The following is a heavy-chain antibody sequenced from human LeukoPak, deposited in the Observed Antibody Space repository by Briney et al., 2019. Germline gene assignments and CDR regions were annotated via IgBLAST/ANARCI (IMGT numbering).Heavy chain of an antibody. V-gene: IGHV3-23*01. CDR2: ISGSGGST. Sequence: GGSLRLSCAASGFTFSSYAMSWVRQAPGKGLEWVSAISGSGGSTYYADSVKGRFTISRDNSKNTLYLQMNSLRAEDTAVYYCANGIPMTTVTTKGYYFGYWGQGTLVTVSS. CDR1: GFTFSSYA. D-gene: IGHD4-17*01. CDR3: ANGIPMTTVTTKGYYFGY. J-gene: IGHJ4*02.